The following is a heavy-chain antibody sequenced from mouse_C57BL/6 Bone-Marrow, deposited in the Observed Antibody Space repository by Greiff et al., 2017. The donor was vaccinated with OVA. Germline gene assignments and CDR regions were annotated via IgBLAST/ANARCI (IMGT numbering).Heavy chain of an antibody. CDR1: GFTFNTYA. J-gene: IGHJ1*03. Sequence: EVKLMESGGGLVQPKGSLKLSCAASGFTFNTYAMHWVRQAPGQGLEWVARIRRKSSNYATYYADSVKDRFTISSDYSQSMLSLQMNNLKTEDSAMCCCVRDMRGWYYAVGGRGTTVTVSS. CDR3: VRDMRGWYYAV. V-gene: IGHV10-3*01. D-gene: IGHD2-3*01. CDR2: IRRKSSNYAT.